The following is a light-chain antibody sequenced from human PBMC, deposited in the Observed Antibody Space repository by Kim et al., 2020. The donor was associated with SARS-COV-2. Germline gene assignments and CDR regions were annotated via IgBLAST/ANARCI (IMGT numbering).Light chain of an antibody. CDR3: QVFDSCSDQYVV. Sequence: PGNPATIACGGGKSEVKSVHWYQQNPRQAPVLVVHYDSDRTSGLPELFSGSKSGNTATLTISRAGAGDAADYYCQVFDSCSDQYVVFGGGTKLTVL. V-gene: IGLV3-21*03. J-gene: IGLJ2*01. CDR2: YDS. CDR1: KSEVKS.